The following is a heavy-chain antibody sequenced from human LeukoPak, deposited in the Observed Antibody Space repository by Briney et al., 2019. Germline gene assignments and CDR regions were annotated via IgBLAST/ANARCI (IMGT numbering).Heavy chain of an antibody. CDR3: AKDLNYGFDS. CDR1: GFAFRTYA. CDR2: ISGSGDKT. D-gene: IGHD3-10*01. Sequence: GGSLRLSCAASGFAFRTYAMSWVRQAPGKGLEGVSAISGSGDKTYYAQSVRGRLTISRDNSQNILYLQMNSLRAEDTAVYYCAKDLNYGFDSWGQGTLVTVSS. V-gene: IGHV3-23*01. J-gene: IGHJ4*02.